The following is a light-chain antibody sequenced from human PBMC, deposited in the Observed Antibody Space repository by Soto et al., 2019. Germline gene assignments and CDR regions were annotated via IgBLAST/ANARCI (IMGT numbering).Light chain of an antibody. Sequence: QSALTQPRSVSGSPGQSVTLSCTGTSSDVGGYHYVSWYQHHPGKAPKIIIYDVNKRPSGVPDRFSGSKSGNTASLTISGLQTEDGADYYCCSYADSYTLVFGGGTKVTVL. V-gene: IGLV2-11*01. CDR1: SSDVGGYHY. CDR2: DVN. J-gene: IGLJ2*01. CDR3: CSYADSYTLV.